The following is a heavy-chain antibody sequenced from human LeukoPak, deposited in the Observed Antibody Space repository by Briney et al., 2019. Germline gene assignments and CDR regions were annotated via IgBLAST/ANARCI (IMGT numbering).Heavy chain of an antibody. J-gene: IGHJ4*02. Sequence: GESLKISCKGSGYSFTSYWIAWVRQMPGKGLEWMGIIYPGDSDTRYSPSFQGQVTISADKSINTAYLQWSSLKASDTAMYYCARGNYYDSSGMDYWGQGTLVTVSS. CDR2: IYPGDSDT. CDR1: GYSFTSYW. V-gene: IGHV5-51*01. CDR3: ARGNYYDSSGMDY. D-gene: IGHD3-22*01.